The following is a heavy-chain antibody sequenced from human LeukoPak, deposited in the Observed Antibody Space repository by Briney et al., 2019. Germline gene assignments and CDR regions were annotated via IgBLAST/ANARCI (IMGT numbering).Heavy chain of an antibody. CDR1: GFTFSGYS. CDR3: ARGIRQYAKSYFDY. D-gene: IGHD4-11*01. Sequence: GGSLRLSCAASGFTFSGYSMNWVRQAPGKGLEWVSSISSTSSYIYYADSLKGRFTISRDNAKNSLYLQMNSLRAEDTAVYYCARGIRQYAKSYFDYWGQGTLVTVSS. CDR2: ISSTSSYI. J-gene: IGHJ4*02. V-gene: IGHV3-21*04.